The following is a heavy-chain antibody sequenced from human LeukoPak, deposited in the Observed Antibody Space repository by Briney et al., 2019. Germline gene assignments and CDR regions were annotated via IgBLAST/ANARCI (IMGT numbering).Heavy chain of an antibody. J-gene: IGHJ2*01. CDR2: IIPIFGTA. Sequence: SVKVSCKASGGTFSSYAISWVRQAPGQGLEWMGGIIPIFGTANYAQKFQGRVTITADESTSTAYMELSSLRSEDTAVYYCARGDYYDSSGYYAVKRRYFDLWGRGTLVTVSS. V-gene: IGHV1-69*13. CDR3: ARGDYYDSSGYYAVKRRYFDL. CDR1: GGTFSSYA. D-gene: IGHD3-22*01.